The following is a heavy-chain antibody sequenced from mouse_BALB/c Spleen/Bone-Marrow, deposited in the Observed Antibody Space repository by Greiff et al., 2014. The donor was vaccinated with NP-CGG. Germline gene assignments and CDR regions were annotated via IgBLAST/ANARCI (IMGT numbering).Heavy chain of an antibody. V-gene: IGHV1-74*01. Sequence: VQLQQSGPQLVRPGASVKISCKAPGYSFTSYWMHWVKQRPGQGLEWIGMIDPSDSETRLNQMFKDKATLTVDKSSSTAYMQLSSPTSEDSAVYYCASYGSSPAWFAYWGQGTLVTVPA. J-gene: IGHJ3*01. CDR1: GYSFTSYW. CDR2: IDPSDSET. D-gene: IGHD1-1*01. CDR3: ASYGSSPAWFAY.